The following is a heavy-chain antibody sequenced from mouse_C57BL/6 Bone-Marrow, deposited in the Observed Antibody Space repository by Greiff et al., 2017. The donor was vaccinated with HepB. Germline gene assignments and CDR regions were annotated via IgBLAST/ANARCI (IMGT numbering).Heavy chain of an antibody. J-gene: IGHJ2*01. CDR2: IYPGGGYT. CDR3: ARGRSYYYGSSYDFDY. V-gene: IGHV1-63*01. Sequence: VQLQQSGAELVRPGTSVKMSCKASGYTFTNYWIGWAKQRPGHGLEWIGDIYPGGGYTNYNEKFKGKATLTADKSSSTAYMQFSSLTSEDSAIYYCARGRSYYYGSSYDFDYWGQGTTLTVSS. CDR1: GYTFTNYW. D-gene: IGHD1-1*01.